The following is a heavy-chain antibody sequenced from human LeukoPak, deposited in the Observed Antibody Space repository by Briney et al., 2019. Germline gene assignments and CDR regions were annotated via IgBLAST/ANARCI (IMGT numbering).Heavy chain of an antibody. CDR1: GFTFTTYW. V-gene: IGHV3-7*01. D-gene: IGHD4-23*01. Sequence: GESLRLSCAASGFTFTTYWMSWVRQAPGKGLEWVANIKQDGTEKYYVDSVKGRFTISRDNAKNSLYLQMNSLRAEDTAVYYCARSSRELRGYAPWELMPPFDYWGQGTLVTVFS. CDR3: ARSSRELRGYAPWELMPPFDY. CDR2: IKQDGTEK. J-gene: IGHJ4*02.